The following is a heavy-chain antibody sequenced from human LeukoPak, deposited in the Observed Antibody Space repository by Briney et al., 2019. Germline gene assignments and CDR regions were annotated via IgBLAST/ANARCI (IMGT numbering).Heavy chain of an antibody. Sequence: GGSLRLSCAASGFTFNNYAMSWVRQAPGKGLEWASGISDSGGSTYYADSVKGRFTISRDNSKNTVHLQLNNLRVGDTAVYFCVRHDSYIPYWGQGTLVTVSS. V-gene: IGHV3-23*01. CDR3: VRHDSYIPY. CDR2: ISDSGGST. CDR1: GFTFNNYA. J-gene: IGHJ4*02. D-gene: IGHD5-18*01.